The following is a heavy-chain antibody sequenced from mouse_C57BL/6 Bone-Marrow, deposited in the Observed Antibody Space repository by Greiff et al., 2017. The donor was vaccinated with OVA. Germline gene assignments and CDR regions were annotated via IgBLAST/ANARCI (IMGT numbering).Heavy chain of an antibody. Sequence: LVESGAELVRPGASVKLSCTASGFNIKDDYMHWVKQRPEQGLEWIGWIDPENGDTEYASKFQGKATITADTSSNTAYLQLSSLTSEDTAVYYCTTLLCSFAYWGQGTLVTVSA. CDR2: IDPENGDT. J-gene: IGHJ3*01. CDR1: GFNIKDDY. V-gene: IGHV14-4*01. CDR3: TTLLCSFAY. D-gene: IGHD2-10*01.